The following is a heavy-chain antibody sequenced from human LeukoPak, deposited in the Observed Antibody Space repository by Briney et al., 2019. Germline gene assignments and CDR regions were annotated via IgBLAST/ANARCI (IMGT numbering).Heavy chain of an antibody. V-gene: IGHV3-30*03. Sequence: GGSLRLSCAASGFTFSSYGMHWVRQAPGKGLEWVAVISYDGSNKYYADSVKGRFTISRDNSKNTLYLQMNSLRAEDTAVYYCARHGALYSSSWHNWFDPWGQGTLVTVSS. CDR1: GFTFSSYG. CDR2: ISYDGSNK. J-gene: IGHJ5*02. D-gene: IGHD6-13*01. CDR3: ARHGALYSSSWHNWFDP.